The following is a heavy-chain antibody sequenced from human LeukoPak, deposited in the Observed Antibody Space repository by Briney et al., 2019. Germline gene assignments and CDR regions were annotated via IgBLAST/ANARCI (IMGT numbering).Heavy chain of an antibody. CDR3: ARSPLRFYFDY. D-gene: IGHD4-17*01. J-gene: IGHJ4*02. CDR2: ISSSSSTI. Sequence: GGSLRLSCAASGFTFSIYSMNWVRQAPGKGLEWVSYISSSSSTIHYADSVKGRFTISRDNAKNTLYLQMNSLRAEDTAVYYCARSPLRFYFDYWGQGTLVTVSS. CDR1: GFTFSIYS. V-gene: IGHV3-48*01.